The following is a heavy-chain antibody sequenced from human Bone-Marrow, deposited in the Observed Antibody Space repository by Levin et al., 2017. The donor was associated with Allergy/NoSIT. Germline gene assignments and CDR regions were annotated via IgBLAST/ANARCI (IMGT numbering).Heavy chain of an antibody. J-gene: IGHJ6*02. V-gene: IGHV1-69*13. CDR1: GGTFSSYA. D-gene: IGHD3-10*01. CDR2: IIPIFGTA. Sequence: SVKVSCKASGGTFSSYAISWVRQAPGQGLEWMGGIIPIFGTANYAQKFQGRVTITADESTSTAYMELSSLRSEDTAVYYCAREGEVVRGRGYYYGMDVWGQGTTVTVSS. CDR3: AREGEVVRGRGYYYGMDV.